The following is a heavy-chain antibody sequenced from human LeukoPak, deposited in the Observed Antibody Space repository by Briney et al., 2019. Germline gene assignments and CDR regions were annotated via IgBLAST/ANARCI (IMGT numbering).Heavy chain of an antibody. Sequence: GGSLRLSCAASGFTFSNHAINWVRQAPGNGLEWVSIISGSGTVTYYADSVKGRFTISRDNSKITLYLQMNSLRAEDRAVYYCAKTSVGEGRIIGSGYFDNWGQGTLVTVSS. CDR3: AKTSVGEGRIIGSGYFDN. V-gene: IGHV3-23*01. D-gene: IGHD2-15*01. CDR1: GFTFSNHA. CDR2: ISGSGTVT. J-gene: IGHJ4*02.